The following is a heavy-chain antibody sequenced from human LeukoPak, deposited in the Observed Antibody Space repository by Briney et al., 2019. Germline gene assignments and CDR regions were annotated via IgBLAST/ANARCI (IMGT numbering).Heavy chain of an antibody. CDR3: ARDEGLVGFDY. V-gene: IGHV3-21*01. J-gene: IGHJ4*02. CDR1: GFTFSNHW. D-gene: IGHD6-6*01. Sequence: PGGSLRLSCAASGFTFSNHWMNWVRQAPGKGLEWVSSISSSSSYIYYADSVKGRFTISRDNAKNSLYLQMNSLRAEDTAVYYCARDEGLVGFDYWGQGTLVTVSS. CDR2: ISSSSSYI.